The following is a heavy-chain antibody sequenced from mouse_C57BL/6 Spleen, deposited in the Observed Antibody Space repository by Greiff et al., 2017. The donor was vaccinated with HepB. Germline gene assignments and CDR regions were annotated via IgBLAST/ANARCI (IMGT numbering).Heavy chain of an antibody. CDR1: GFTFTTYA. D-gene: IGHD2-3*01. CDR3: VRDGYYGAMDY. J-gene: IGHJ4*01. V-gene: IGHV10-3*01. Sequence: SGGGLVQPKGSLTLSCAASGFTFTTYAIHWVRQAPGKGLEWVARIRRKSSNYATYYADSVKDRFTISRDDSQSMLYLQMNNLKTEDTAMYYCVRDGYYGAMDYWGQGTSVTVSS. CDR2: IRRKSSNYAT.